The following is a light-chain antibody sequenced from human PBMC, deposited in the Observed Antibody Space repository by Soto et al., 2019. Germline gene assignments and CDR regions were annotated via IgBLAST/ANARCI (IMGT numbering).Light chain of an antibody. CDR1: SGSIANNY. Sequence: NFMLTQPHSLSESPGKTVTISCTRSSGSIANNYVQWYQQRPGSAPIIVIYEDNQRPSGVPDRFSGSKSGDTASLTISGLQAADEAYYYCCSYAGRNTVIFGGGTQLTVL. V-gene: IGLV6-57*04. J-gene: IGLJ2*01. CDR2: EDN. CDR3: CSYAGRNTVI.